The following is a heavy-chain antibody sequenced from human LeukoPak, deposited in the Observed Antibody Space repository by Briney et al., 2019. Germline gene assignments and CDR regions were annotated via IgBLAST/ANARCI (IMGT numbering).Heavy chain of an antibody. D-gene: IGHD1-7*01. CDR2: INPNSGGT. V-gene: IGHV1-2*02. CDR1: GYTFTDYY. J-gene: IGHJ3*02. Sequence: ASVKVSCKASGYTFTDYYIHWVRQAPGQGLEWMGWINPNSGGTNYAQKLQGRVTMTTDTSTSTAYMELRSLRSDDTAVYYCARVVELDAFDIWGQGTMVTVSS. CDR3: ARVVELDAFDI.